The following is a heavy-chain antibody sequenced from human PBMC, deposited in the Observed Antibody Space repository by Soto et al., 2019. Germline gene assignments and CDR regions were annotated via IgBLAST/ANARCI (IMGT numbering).Heavy chain of an antibody. CDR1: GASFSGYY. V-gene: IGHV4-34*01. J-gene: IGHJ4*02. D-gene: IGHD7-27*01. CDR3: ARGWGTIFDY. CDR2: INHSGST. Sequence: QVQLQQWGAGLLKPSETLSLTCAVYGASFSGYYWNWIRQPPGKGLEWIGEINHSGSTNYNPSLKRRVTISVDTSKNQFSLKLSSVTAADAAVYYCARGWGTIFDYWGQGTLVTVSS.